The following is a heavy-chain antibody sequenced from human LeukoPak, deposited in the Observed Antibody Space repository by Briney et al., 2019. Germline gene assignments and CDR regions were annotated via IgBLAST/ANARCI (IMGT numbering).Heavy chain of an antibody. D-gene: IGHD2-2*01. V-gene: IGHV3-30-3*01. Sequence: PGGSLRLSCAASGFTFSGYAMHWVRQAPGQGLEWVAVISYDGNNIYYTDSVKGRFTISRDTSKSTLYLQMNSLRPEDTAVYYCARAIGYCTSTSCPGGCFDYWGQGTLVTVSS. CDR1: GFTFSGYA. J-gene: IGHJ4*02. CDR3: ARAIGYCTSTSCPGGCFDY. CDR2: ISYDGNNI.